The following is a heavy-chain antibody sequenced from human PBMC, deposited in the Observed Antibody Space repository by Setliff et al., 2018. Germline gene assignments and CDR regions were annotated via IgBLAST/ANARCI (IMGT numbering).Heavy chain of an antibody. CDR1: GGTFSSYA. CDR2: IIPILGTA. Sequence: ASVKVSCKASGGTFSSYAISWVRQAPGQGLEWMGGIIPILGTANYAQKFQGRVTITTDESTSTAYMQLSSLRSEDTAVYYCARARRGIAVADLVDYWGQGTLVTVSS. J-gene: IGHJ4*02. D-gene: IGHD6-19*01. V-gene: IGHV1-69*05. CDR3: ARARRGIAVADLVDY.